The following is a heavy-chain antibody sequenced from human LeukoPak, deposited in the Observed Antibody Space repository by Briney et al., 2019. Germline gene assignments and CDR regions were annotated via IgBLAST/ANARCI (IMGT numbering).Heavy chain of an antibody. Sequence: PSETLSPTCTVSGDFLSSGAYYWSWIRQPPGKGLEWIGEINHSGSTNYNPSLKSRVTISVDTSKNQFSLKLSSVTAADTAVYYCASITIFGVAQNWFDPWGQGTLVTVSS. V-gene: IGHV4-34*01. CDR2: INHSGST. D-gene: IGHD3-3*01. CDR1: GDFLSSGAYY. J-gene: IGHJ5*02. CDR3: ASITIFGVAQNWFDP.